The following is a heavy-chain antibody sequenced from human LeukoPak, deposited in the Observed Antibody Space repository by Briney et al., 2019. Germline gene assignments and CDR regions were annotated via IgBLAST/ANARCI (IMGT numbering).Heavy chain of an antibody. Sequence: PGGSLRLSCSASGFTFSSYAMHWVRQAPGKGLEYVSAISNNGGSTYYADSVKGRFTISRDNSKNTLYFQMSSLRAEDTAVYYCAKDQVGYCTNGVCPWGGYYYGMDVWGQGTTVTVSS. D-gene: IGHD2-8*01. CDR1: GFTFSSYA. V-gene: IGHV3-64*05. CDR2: ISNNGGST. CDR3: AKDQVGYCTNGVCPWGGYYYGMDV. J-gene: IGHJ6*02.